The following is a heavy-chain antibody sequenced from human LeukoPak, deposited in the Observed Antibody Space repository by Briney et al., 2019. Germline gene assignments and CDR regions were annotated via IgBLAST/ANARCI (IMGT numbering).Heavy chain of an antibody. Sequence: PSGTLSLTCTVSGGSISSSSYYWGWIRQPPGKGLEWIGSIYYSGSTYYNPSLKSRVTISVDTSKNQFSLKLSSVTAADTAVYYCARGSRHTDYWGQGTLVTVSS. D-gene: IGHD2-21*01. CDR1: GGSISSSSYY. CDR2: IYYSGST. J-gene: IGHJ4*02. CDR3: ARGSRHTDY. V-gene: IGHV4-39*07.